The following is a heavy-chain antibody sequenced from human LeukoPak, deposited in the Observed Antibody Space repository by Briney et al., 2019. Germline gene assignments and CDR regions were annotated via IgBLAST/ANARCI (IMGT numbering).Heavy chain of an antibody. Sequence: KPSETLSLTCAVHGGSFSGYYWSWIRQPPGKGLEWIGEINHSGSTNYSPSLKSRVTISVDTSKNQFSLKLSSVTAADTAVYYCARQYQLLYGIDYWGQGTLVTVSS. J-gene: IGHJ4*02. CDR3: ARQYQLLYGIDY. D-gene: IGHD2-2*02. V-gene: IGHV4-34*01. CDR1: GGSFSGYY. CDR2: INHSGST.